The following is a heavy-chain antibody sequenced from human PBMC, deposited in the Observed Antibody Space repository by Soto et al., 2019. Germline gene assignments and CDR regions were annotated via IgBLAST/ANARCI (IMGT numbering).Heavy chain of an antibody. CDR3: ARGPDCSGGSCYSDSPYYFDY. D-gene: IGHD2-15*01. J-gene: IGHJ4*02. CDR1: GGSISSSSYY. CDR2: IYYSGST. V-gene: IGHV4-39*01. Sequence: QLQLQESGPGLVKPSETLSLTCTVSGGSISSSSYYWGWIRQPPGKGLEWIGSIYYSGSTYYNPSLKSRVTISVDTSKNQFSLKLSSVTAADTAVYYCARGPDCSGGSCYSDSPYYFDYWGQGTLVTVSS.